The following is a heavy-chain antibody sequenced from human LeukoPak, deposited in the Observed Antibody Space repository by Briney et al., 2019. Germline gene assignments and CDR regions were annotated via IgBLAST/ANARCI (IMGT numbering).Heavy chain of an antibody. CDR1: GFTFSSYA. D-gene: IGHD2-15*01. CDR2: ISYDGSNK. J-gene: IGHJ6*02. V-gene: IGHV3-30-3*01. Sequence: GRSLRLSCAASGFTFSSYAMHWVRQAPGKGLEWVAVISYDGSNKYYADSVKGRFTISRDNSKDTLYLQMISLRAEDTAVYYCAREETYCNGGSCYFFRDGMDVWGQGTTVTVSS. CDR3: AREETYCNGGSCYFFRDGMDV.